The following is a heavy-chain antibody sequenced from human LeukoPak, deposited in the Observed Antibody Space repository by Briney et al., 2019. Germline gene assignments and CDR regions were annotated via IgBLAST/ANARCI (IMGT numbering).Heavy chain of an antibody. D-gene: IGHD1-26*01. Sequence: GGSLRLSCAASGFTFSDYYMSWIRQAPGKGLEWVSYISSSGNTIYYADSVKGRFTISRDNAKNSLYLQMNSLRAEDTAVYYCAREGDSGSYMFGAFDIWGQGTMVTVSS. CDR3: AREGDSGSYMFGAFDI. CDR2: ISSSGNTI. CDR1: GFTFSDYY. J-gene: IGHJ3*02. V-gene: IGHV3-11*01.